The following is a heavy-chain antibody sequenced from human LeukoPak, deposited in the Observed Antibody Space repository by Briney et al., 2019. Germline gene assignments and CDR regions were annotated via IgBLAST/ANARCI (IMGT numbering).Heavy chain of an antibody. CDR1: GDTVASNSTS. J-gene: IGHJ5*02. CDR3: ARESSSAGGRFDH. Sequence: SETLSLTCVISGDTVASNSTSWDCIRQSPSRGIEWLGMTYYRSKWFDDFAVSVKARITSQPDTARNQFYLQMNSVTPDDSAVYYCARESSSAGGRFDHWGQGTLVTVSS. V-gene: IGHV6-1*01. D-gene: IGHD6-19*01. CDR2: TYYRSKWFD.